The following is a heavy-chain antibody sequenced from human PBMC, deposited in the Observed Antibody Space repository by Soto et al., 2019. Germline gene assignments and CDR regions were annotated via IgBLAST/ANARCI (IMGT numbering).Heavy chain of an antibody. D-gene: IGHD2-15*01. V-gene: IGHV4-4*02. Sequence: QVQLQESGPGLVRPSGTLSLTCDVSGGSISSNNWWSWVRQPPGKGLEWIGEIYHSGSTNYNPSLKSRVTMSVVPSQNLFSLTLNSVTAADTAFYYCARDQGSHPGDWGQGTLVSVSS. CDR3: ARDQGSHPGD. J-gene: IGHJ4*02. CDR2: IYHSGST. CDR1: GGSISSNNW.